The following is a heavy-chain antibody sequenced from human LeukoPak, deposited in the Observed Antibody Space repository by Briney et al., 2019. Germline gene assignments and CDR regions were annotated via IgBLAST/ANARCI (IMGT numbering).Heavy chain of an antibody. CDR1: GYTFTSYY. CDR3: ARLGAVATRFDY. V-gene: IGHV1-18*04. J-gene: IGHJ4*02. CDR2: ISAYNGNT. Sequence: GASVKVSCKASGYTFTSYYMHWVRQAPGQGLEWMGWISAYNGNTNYAQKLQGRVTMTTDTSTSTAYMELRSLRSDDTAVYYCARLGAVATRFDYWGQGTLVTVSS. D-gene: IGHD4-23*01.